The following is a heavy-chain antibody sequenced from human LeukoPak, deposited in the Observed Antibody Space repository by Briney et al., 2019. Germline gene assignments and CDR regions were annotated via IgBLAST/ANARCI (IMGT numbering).Heavy chain of an antibody. V-gene: IGHV3-7*01. CDR2: IKQDGSEK. CDR1: GFTFSGYW. CDR3: ARDLEI. Sequence: GGSLRLSCVASGFTFSGYWMTWVRQPPGKGLEWVAVIKQDGSEKYYVNSVKGRFTISRDNAKNSLYLQLNILRAEDTAVYYCARDLEIWGQGTMVTVSS. J-gene: IGHJ3*02.